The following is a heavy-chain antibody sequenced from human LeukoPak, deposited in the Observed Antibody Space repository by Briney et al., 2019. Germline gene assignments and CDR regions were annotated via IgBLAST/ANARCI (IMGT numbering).Heavy chain of an antibody. CDR2: VSWNSGSI. D-gene: IGHD3-10*01. V-gene: IGHV3-9*01. J-gene: IGHJ6*02. CDR3: AKTYGSGSYYNYRGYYYYGMDV. Sequence: GGSLRLSCAASGFTFDDFAMHWVRQAPGKGLEWVSGVSWNSGSIGYADSVKGRFTISRDNAKNSLYLQMGSLRLEDTALYYCAKTYGSGSYYNYRGYYYYGMDVWGQGTTVTVSS. CDR1: GFTFDDFA.